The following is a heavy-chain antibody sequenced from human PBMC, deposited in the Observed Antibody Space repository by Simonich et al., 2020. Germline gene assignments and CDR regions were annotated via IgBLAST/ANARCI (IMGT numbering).Heavy chain of an antibody. CDR1: GFTFSSYW. CDR3: ARNRLDY. Sequence: EVQLVESGGGLVQPGGSLRLSCAASGFTFSSYWRHWVRQAPGKGRWGVYRINSDGSSKSDADSVKGRFTISRDNAKNMLYLQMNSLRAEDTAVYYCARNRLDYWGQGTLVTVSS. J-gene: IGHJ4*02. V-gene: IGHV3-74*01. CDR2: INSDGSSK.